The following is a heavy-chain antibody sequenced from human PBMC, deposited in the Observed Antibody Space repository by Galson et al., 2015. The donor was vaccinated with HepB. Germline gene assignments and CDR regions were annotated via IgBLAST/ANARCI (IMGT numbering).Heavy chain of an antibody. V-gene: IGHV1-69*13. CDR3: AKLFRVATDTVTTMVDYYYYGMDV. CDR2: IIPIFGTA. Sequence: SVKVSCKASGGTFSSYAISWVRQAPGQGLEWMGGIIPIFGTANYAQKFQGRVTITADESTSTAYMELSSLRSEDTAVYYCAKLFRVATDTVTTMVDYYYYGMDVWGQGTTVTVSS. J-gene: IGHJ6*02. CDR1: GGTFSSYA. D-gene: IGHD4-17*01.